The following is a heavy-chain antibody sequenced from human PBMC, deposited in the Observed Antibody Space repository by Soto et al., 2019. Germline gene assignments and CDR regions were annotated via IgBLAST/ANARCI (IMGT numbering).Heavy chain of an antibody. V-gene: IGHV4-31*03. CDR1: GGSISSGDYY. Sequence: SETLSLTCTVSGGSISSGDYYWSWIRQLPGKGLEWIGYTYYSGTTFHNPSLKSRVSISVDTSKNLFSLKLSSMTAADTAVYYCARTSGDYGLSKYFQHWGQGTLVTVSS. CDR2: TYYSGTT. CDR3: ARTSGDYGLSKYFQH. D-gene: IGHD4-17*01. J-gene: IGHJ1*01.